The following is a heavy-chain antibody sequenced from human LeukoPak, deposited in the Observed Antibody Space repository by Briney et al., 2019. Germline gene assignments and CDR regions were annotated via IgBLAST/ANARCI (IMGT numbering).Heavy chain of an antibody. D-gene: IGHD3-10*01. CDR2: IKSDGSST. V-gene: IGHV3-74*03. CDR3: ARISTMVRHY. CDR1: GFTFRSYW. J-gene: IGHJ4*02. Sequence: GGSLRLSCAVSGFTFRSYWMHWLRQAPGKGLVWVSSIKSDGSSTTYADSVKGRFTISRDNAENTQYLQMNSLRVEDTAVYYCARISTMVRHYWGQGTLVTVSS.